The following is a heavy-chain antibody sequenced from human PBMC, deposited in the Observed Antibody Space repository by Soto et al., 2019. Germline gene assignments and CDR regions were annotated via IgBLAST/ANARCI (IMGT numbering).Heavy chain of an antibody. CDR3: ARHSLALRKNNWFDP. CDR1: GDSISSSDFY. J-gene: IGHJ5*02. CDR2: IFYLGSS. V-gene: IGHV4-39*01. D-gene: IGHD3-3*02. Sequence: SSETLSLTCTVSGDSISSSDFYFFCVRQPPWKGLEWIGSIFYLGSSYYNPSLKSRVTMSVDTSKNQFSLRLRSVTAADTALYFCARHSLALRKNNWFDPWGQGIMVTVSS.